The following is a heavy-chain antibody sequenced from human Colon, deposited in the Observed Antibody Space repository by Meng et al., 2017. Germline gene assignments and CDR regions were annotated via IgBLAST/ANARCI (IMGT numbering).Heavy chain of an antibody. CDR2: IDNDGSHT. J-gene: IGHJ3*02. V-gene: IGHV3-74*01. D-gene: IGHD6-19*01. Sequence: GGSLRLSCAASGFTFSSYWMYWVRQAPGKGLEWVSLIDNDGSHTTYADSVKGRFTISRDHAKNTLYLQMNSLRAEDTAVYYCAEVSSSAFDIWGQGTMVTVSS. CDR1: GFTFSSYW. CDR3: AEVSSSAFDI.